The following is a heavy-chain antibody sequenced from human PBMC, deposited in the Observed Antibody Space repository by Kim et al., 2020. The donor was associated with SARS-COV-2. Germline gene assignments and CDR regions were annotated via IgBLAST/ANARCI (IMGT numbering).Heavy chain of an antibody. CDR2: ISYDGSNK. Sequence: GGSLRLSCAASGFTFSSYAMHWVRQAPGKGLEWVAVISYDGSNKYYADSVKGRFTISRDNSKNTLYLQMNSLKAEDTAVYYCARGEDIVVVPAAKDYYYYYGMHVWGQGTTVTVSS. D-gene: IGHD2-2*01. CDR3: ARGEDIVVVPAAKDYYYYYGMHV. J-gene: IGHJ6*02. V-gene: IGHV3-30*04. CDR1: GFTFSSYA.